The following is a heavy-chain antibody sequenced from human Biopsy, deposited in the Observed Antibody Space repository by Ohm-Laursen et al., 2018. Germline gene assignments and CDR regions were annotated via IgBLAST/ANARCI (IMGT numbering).Heavy chain of an antibody. J-gene: IGHJ5*02. CDR1: GFTFSNYA. Sequence: SLRLSCAASGFTFSNYAMSWVRQAPGTGLGWVSGISGCGGRTYYAESMKGRFTISRDNSKKTVYLQMKSLRAEDTAVYYCAKEVFSAVGTSGFDPWGQGTLVTVSS. CDR3: AKEVFSAVGTSGFDP. D-gene: IGHD1/OR15-1a*01. V-gene: IGHV3-23*01. CDR2: ISGCGGRT.